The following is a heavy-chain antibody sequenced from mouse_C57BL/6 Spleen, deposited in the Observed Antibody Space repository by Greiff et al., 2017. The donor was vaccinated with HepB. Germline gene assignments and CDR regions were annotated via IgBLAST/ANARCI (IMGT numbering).Heavy chain of an antibody. J-gene: IGHJ1*03. CDR1: GFTFSSYA. Sequence: EVKLVESGGGLVKPGGSLKLSCAASGFTFSSYAMSWVRQTPEKRLEWVATISDGGSYTYYPDNVKGRFTISRDNAKNNLYLQMSHLKSEDTAMYYCARDRRYYGSSYWYFDVWGTGTTVTVSS. D-gene: IGHD1-1*01. V-gene: IGHV5-4*01. CDR2: ISDGGSYT. CDR3: ARDRRYYGSSYWYFDV.